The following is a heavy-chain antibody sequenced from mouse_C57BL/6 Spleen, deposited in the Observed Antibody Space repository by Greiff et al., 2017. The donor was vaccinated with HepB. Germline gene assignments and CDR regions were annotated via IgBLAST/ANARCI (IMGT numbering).Heavy chain of an antibody. CDR1: GYTFTDYY. D-gene: IGHD1-1*01. Sequence: QVQLKQSGAELVRPGASVKLSCKASGYTFTDYYINWVKQRPGQGLEWIARIYPGSGNTYYNEKFEGKATLTAEKSSSTAYMQLSSLTSEDSAVYFCAREGGSESYWYFDVWGTGTTVTVSS. V-gene: IGHV1-76*01. CDR3: AREGGSESYWYFDV. CDR2: IYPGSGNT. J-gene: IGHJ1*03.